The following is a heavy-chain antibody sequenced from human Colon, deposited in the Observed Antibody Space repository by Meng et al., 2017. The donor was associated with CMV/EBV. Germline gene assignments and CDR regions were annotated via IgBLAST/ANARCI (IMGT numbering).Heavy chain of an antibody. CDR3: AKEAGGAHYGLDV. V-gene: IGHV3-30*02. CDR2: IQYDGNKK. CDR1: GFTFSGYG. J-gene: IGHJ6*02. Sequence: GESLKISCAASGFTFSGYGMVWVRQAPGKGLEWVAFIQYDGNKKYYADSMKGRFTISRDNFNNTLNLHMDGLRVEDTAVYYCAKEAGGAHYGLDVWGQGTTVTVSS. D-gene: IGHD1-26*01.